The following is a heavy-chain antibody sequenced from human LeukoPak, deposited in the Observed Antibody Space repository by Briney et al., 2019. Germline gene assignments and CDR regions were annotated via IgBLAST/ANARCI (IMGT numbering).Heavy chain of an antibody. Sequence: GESLKITCKGSGYSFSSYWIGWVRQKPGKGLEWMGIIYPGDSDTRYSPSFEGQVSISADKSISTAYLQWSSLKASDTAMYYCARLTSPKGYDAFDIWGQGTMVIVSS. V-gene: IGHV5-51*01. CDR1: GYSFSSYW. CDR3: ARLTSPKGYDAFDI. J-gene: IGHJ3*02. CDR2: IYPGDSDT. D-gene: IGHD2/OR15-2a*01.